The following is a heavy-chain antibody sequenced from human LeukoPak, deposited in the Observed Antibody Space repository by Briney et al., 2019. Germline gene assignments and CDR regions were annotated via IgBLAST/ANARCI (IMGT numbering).Heavy chain of an antibody. V-gene: IGHV1-2*06. Sequence: ASVKVSCKASGYTFTGYYMHWVRQAPGQGLEWMGRINPNSGGTNYAQKFQGRVTMTRDTSISTAYMELSRLRSDDTAVYYCATNGICSGGSCYYLPFDYWGQGTLVTVSS. D-gene: IGHD2-15*01. CDR2: INPNSGGT. CDR1: GYTFTGYY. J-gene: IGHJ4*02. CDR3: ATNGICSGGSCYYLPFDY.